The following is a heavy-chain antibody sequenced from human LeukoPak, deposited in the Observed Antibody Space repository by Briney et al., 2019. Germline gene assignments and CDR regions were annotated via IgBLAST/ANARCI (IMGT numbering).Heavy chain of an antibody. Sequence: PSETLSLTCTVSGGSISSSSYYWGWIRQPPGKGLEWIGSIYYSGSTYYNPSLKSRVTISVDTSKNQFSLKLSSVTAADTAVYYCARDLPMVRGVPARANWFDPWGQGTLVTVSS. CDR2: IYYSGST. D-gene: IGHD3-10*01. V-gene: IGHV4-39*07. CDR3: ARDLPMVRGVPARANWFDP. CDR1: GGSISSSSYY. J-gene: IGHJ5*02.